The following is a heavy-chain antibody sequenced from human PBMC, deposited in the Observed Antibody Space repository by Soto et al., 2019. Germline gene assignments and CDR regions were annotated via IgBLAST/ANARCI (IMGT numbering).Heavy chain of an antibody. D-gene: IGHD4-17*01. Sequence: LSLTCTVSGGSISSYYWSWIRQPAGKGLEWIGRIYTSGSTNYNPSLKSRVTMSVDTSKNQFSLKLSSVTAADTAVYYCARDFTVTTLGYYYYYGMDVWGQGTTVTVSS. CDR3: ARDFTVTTLGYYYYYGMDV. CDR2: IYTSGST. CDR1: GGSISSYY. J-gene: IGHJ6*02. V-gene: IGHV4-4*07.